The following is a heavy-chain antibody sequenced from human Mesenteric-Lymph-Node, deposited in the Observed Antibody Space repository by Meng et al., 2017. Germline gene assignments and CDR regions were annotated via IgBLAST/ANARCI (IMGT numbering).Heavy chain of an antibody. CDR2: ISSISSYI. CDR1: GFTFSSYS. CDR3: ARARVVVAAFDWFDP. V-gene: IGHV3-21*01. D-gene: IGHD2-15*01. Sequence: GESLKISCAASGFTFSSYSMNWVRQAPGKGLEWVSSISSISSYIYYADSVKGRFTISRENAKNSLYLQMNSLRAEDTAVYYCARARVVVAAFDWFDPWGQGTLVTVSS. J-gene: IGHJ5*02.